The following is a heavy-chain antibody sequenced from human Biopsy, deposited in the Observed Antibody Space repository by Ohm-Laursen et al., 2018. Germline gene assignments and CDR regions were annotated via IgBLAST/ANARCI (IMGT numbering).Heavy chain of an antibody. Sequence: ASVKVSCKVPGGTFSNYGVNWVRQAPGQGLEWLGGNIPILGTGNYAQKFQDRVTIAADTSTSTATMELRSLRSDDTAVYYCATKLTGYFHHWGQGTLVIVSS. D-gene: IGHD3-9*01. CDR2: NIPILGTG. J-gene: IGHJ1*01. V-gene: IGHV1-69*06. CDR3: ATKLTGYFHH. CDR1: GGTFSNYG.